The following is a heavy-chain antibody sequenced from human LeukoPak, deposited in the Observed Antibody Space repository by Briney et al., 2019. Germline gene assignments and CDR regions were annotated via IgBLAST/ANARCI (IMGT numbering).Heavy chain of an antibody. CDR3: VRGIAGAANDH. CDR1: GFTFSSYW. Sequence: GGSLRLSCAASGFTFSSYWMHWVRQAPGKGLVWVSRINPDGSSTTYADSVKGRFTMSRDNAANMPYLQMNSLRADDTAVYYCVRGIAGAANDHWGQGTLVTVSS. D-gene: IGHD6-19*01. V-gene: IGHV3-74*01. J-gene: IGHJ4*02. CDR2: INPDGSST.